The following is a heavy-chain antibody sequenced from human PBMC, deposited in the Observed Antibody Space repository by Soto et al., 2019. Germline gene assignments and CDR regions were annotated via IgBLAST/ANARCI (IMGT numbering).Heavy chain of an antibody. V-gene: IGHV1-3*01. Sequence: ASVKVSCKASGYTFTSYAMHWVRQAPGQRLEWMGWINAGNGNTKYSQKFQGRVTITRDTSASTAYMELSSLRSEDTAVYYCARVLPTIFGEVFDYWGQGTLVTVSS. D-gene: IGHD3-3*01. CDR3: ARVLPTIFGEVFDY. J-gene: IGHJ4*02. CDR2: INAGNGNT. CDR1: GYTFTSYA.